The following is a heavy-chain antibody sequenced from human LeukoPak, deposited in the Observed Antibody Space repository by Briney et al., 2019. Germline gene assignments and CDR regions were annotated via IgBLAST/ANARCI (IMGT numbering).Heavy chain of an antibody. V-gene: IGHV3-7*03. J-gene: IGHJ4*02. CDR2: IKQEGSER. Sequence: GGSLRLSCAASGFTFRIYWMSRAPQAPGRGLEWGADIKQEGSERSYLDSVKGRFTISRDNAKNSLHLQMNRLRAEDTAVYYCARDLPYGELSDHWGQGPLVTVPS. CDR3: ARDLPYGELSDH. CDR1: GFTFRIYW. D-gene: IGHD4-17*01.